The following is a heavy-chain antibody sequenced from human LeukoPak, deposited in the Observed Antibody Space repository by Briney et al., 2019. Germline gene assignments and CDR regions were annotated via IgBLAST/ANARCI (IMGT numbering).Heavy chain of an antibody. Sequence: ASVKVSCMASGYTFTGYYMHWVRQAPGQGLEWMGWINPNPNSGGTNYAQKFQGRVTMTRDTSISTAYMELSRLRSDDTAVYFCARGLYFYGSGSPNDYWGQGTLVTVSS. CDR3: ARGLYFYGSGSPNDY. CDR2: INPNPNSGGT. CDR1: GYTFTGYY. V-gene: IGHV1-2*02. J-gene: IGHJ4*02. D-gene: IGHD3-10*01.